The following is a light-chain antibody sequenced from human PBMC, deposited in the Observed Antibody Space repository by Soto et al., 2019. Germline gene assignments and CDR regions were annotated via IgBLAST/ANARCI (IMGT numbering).Light chain of an antibody. Sequence: QSVLAQPPSVSGAPGQKVTISCTGSSSNIGAGYDLHWYQQLPGTAPKLLLYGNSNRPSGVPDRFSGSKSGTSASLAITGLQAEDEADYYCQSYDXXXSAYVFGTGTKVTVL. CDR1: SSNIGAGYD. CDR2: GNS. J-gene: IGLJ1*01. CDR3: QSYDXXXSAYV. V-gene: IGLV1-40*01.